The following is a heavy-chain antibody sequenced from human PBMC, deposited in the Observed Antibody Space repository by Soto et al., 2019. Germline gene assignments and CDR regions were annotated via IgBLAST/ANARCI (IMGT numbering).Heavy chain of an antibody. D-gene: IGHD3-3*01. V-gene: IGHV4-34*01. CDR3: ARFTYDFWSGYSPYGMDV. Sequence: PSETLSLTCAVYGGSFSGYYWSWIRQPPGKGLEWIGEINHSGSTNYNPSLKSRVTISVDTSKNQFSLKLSSVTAADTAVYYCARFTYDFWSGYSPYGMDVWGQGTTVTVSS. CDR1: GGSFSGYY. J-gene: IGHJ6*02. CDR2: INHSGST.